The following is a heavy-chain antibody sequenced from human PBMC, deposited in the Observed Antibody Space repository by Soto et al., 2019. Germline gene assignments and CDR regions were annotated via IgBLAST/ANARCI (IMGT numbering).Heavy chain of an antibody. D-gene: IGHD1-26*01. CDR3: ARDGSGSPHKSYYYGMDV. CDR2: IWYDGSNK. J-gene: IGHJ6*02. Sequence: QVQLVESGGGVVQPGRSLRLSCAASGFTFSSYGMHWVRQAPGKGLEWVAVIWYDGSNKYYADSVKGRFTISRDNSKNTLYLQMNSLRAEDTAVYYCARDGSGSPHKSYYYGMDVWGQGTTVTVSS. CDR1: GFTFSSYG. V-gene: IGHV3-33*01.